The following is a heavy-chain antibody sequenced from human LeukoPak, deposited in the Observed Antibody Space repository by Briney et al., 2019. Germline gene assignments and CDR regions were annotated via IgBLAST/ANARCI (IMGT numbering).Heavy chain of an antibody. Sequence: SVKVSCKASGGTFSSYATSWVRQAPGQGLEWMGRIIPIFGTANYAQKFQGRVTITADKSTSTAYMELSSLRSEDTAVYYCARASLNYGSGSDYWGQGTLVTVSS. V-gene: IGHV1-69*06. J-gene: IGHJ4*02. CDR1: GGTFSSYA. D-gene: IGHD3-10*01. CDR2: IIPIFGTA. CDR3: ARASLNYGSGSDY.